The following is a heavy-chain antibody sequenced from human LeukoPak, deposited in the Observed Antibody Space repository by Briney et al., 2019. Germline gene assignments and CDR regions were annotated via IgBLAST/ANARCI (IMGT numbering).Heavy chain of an antibody. Sequence: PSETLSLTCTVSGGSISSYYWSWIRQPPGKGLEWIGYIYYSGSTNYNPSLKSRVTISVDTSKNQFSLKLSSVTAADTAVYYCARGLWSGYYYYYYMDVWGKGTTVTVSS. V-gene: IGHV4-59*01. CDR2: IYYSGST. CDR1: GGSISSYY. J-gene: IGHJ6*03. D-gene: IGHD3-3*01. CDR3: ARGLWSGYYYYYYMDV.